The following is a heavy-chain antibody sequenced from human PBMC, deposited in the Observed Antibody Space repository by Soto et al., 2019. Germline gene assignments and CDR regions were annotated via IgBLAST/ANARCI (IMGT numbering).Heavy chain of an antibody. CDR3: ARVFGPTVTSWYAFDI. CDR1: GGSISSYY. D-gene: IGHD4-17*01. V-gene: IGHV4-59*01. CDR2: IYYSGST. J-gene: IGHJ3*02. Sequence: PSETLSLTCTVSGGSISSYYWSWIRQPPGKGLEWIGYIYYSGSTNYNPSLKSRVTISVDTSKNQFSLKLSSVTTADTAVYYCARVFGPTVTSWYAFDIWGQGTMVTVSS.